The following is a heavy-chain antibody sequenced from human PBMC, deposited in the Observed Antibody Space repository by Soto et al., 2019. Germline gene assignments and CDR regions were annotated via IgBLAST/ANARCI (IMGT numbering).Heavy chain of an antibody. CDR3: ARDPTVIVVVPILRSYYGMDV. CDR1: GYTFTSYY. J-gene: IGHJ6*02. D-gene: IGHD3-22*01. V-gene: IGHV1-46*01. Sequence: GASVKVSCKASGYTFTSYYMHWVRQAPGQGLEWMGIINPSGGSTSYAQRFQGRVTMTRDTSTSTVYMELSSLRSEDTAVYYCARDPTVIVVVPILRSYYGMDVWGQGTTVTVSS. CDR2: INPSGGST.